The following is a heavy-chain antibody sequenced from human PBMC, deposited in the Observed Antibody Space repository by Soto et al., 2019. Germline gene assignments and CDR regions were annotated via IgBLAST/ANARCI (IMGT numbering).Heavy chain of an antibody. CDR3: ASDLAGRIDY. Sequence: QVQLVQSGAEVKKPGASVKVSCKASGYTFTSYDINWVRQATGQELEWMGWMNPNSGTTGYAQKLQGTVTMTRNTSISTAYMELSSLRSEDTAVYYSASDLAGRIDYWGQGTLVTVSS. V-gene: IGHV1-8*01. CDR1: GYTFTSYD. D-gene: IGHD6-25*01. J-gene: IGHJ4*02. CDR2: MNPNSGTT.